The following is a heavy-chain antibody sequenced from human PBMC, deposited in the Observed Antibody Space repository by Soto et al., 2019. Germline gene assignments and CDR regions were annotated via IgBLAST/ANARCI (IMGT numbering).Heavy chain of an antibody. D-gene: IGHD4-17*01. CDR1: GFTFTSSA. Sequence: QMQLVQSGPEVKKPGTSVKGSCKASGFTFTSSAVQWVRQARGQRLEWIGWIVGGSGNTNYAQKFQERVTITRDMSTSTAYMELSSLRTEDTAVYYCAAGADDYGVRDAVDIWGQGTMVTGSS. CDR3: AAGADDYGVRDAVDI. CDR2: IVGGSGNT. J-gene: IGHJ3*02. V-gene: IGHV1-58*01.